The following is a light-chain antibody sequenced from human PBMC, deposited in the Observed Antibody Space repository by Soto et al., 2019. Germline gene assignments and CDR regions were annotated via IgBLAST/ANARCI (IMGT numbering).Light chain of an antibody. J-gene: IGKJ4*01. CDR2: GAS. V-gene: IGKV3-20*01. CDR1: QSVSSSY. CDR3: QQYGSSHIT. Sequence: IVLTHSPGTLSLSPGERATLSCRASQSVSSSYLAWYQQKPGQAPRLLIYGASSRATGIPDRFSGSGSGTDFTLTISRLEPEDFAAYYCQQYGSSHITFGGGTKVDIK.